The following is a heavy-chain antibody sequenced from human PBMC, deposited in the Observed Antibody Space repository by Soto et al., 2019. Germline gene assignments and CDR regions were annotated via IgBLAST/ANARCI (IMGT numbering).Heavy chain of an antibody. V-gene: IGHV3-53*01. CDR1: GFTVSSNS. D-gene: IGHD3-22*01. J-gene: IGHJ1*01. CDR3: ARDRVESGYPEYFQH. Sequence: EVQLVESGGGLIKPGGSLRLSLAAPGFTVSSNSMSWVRQAPGKGLEWVSVIYSGVSTYYADSVKGRFTISRDNSKNTLYLQMNSLRAEDTAVYYCARDRVESGYPEYFQHWGQGTLVTVSS. CDR2: IYSGVST.